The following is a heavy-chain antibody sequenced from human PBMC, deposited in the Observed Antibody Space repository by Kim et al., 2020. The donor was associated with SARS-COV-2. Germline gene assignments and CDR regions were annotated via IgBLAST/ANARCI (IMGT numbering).Heavy chain of an antibody. V-gene: IGHV1-24*01. Sequence: YAQKCQGRVTRTEDTSTDTAYMELSSLGSEDTAVYYCATGVVVAATGFNYWGQGTLVTVSS. D-gene: IGHD2-15*01. CDR3: ATGVVVAATGFNY. J-gene: IGHJ4*02.